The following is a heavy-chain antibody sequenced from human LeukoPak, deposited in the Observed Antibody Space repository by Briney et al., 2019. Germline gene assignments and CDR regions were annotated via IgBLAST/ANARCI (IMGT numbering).Heavy chain of an antibody. D-gene: IGHD2-21*01. CDR2: ISGSGDSG. Sequence: GSLRLSGAASGFSFSSSAMSWVRQAPGKGLEWVSRISGSGDSGHYADSVKGRFTISRDNSKNTVYLQMNSLRAEDTAVYYCARDRIEGATSDFDYWGQGTLVTVSS. J-gene: IGHJ4*02. CDR1: GFSFSSSA. V-gene: IGHV3-23*01. CDR3: ARDRIEGATSDFDY.